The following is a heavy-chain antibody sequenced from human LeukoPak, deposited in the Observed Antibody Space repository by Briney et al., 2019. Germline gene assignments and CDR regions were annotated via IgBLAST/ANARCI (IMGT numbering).Heavy chain of an antibody. Sequence: GGSLGLFCAASGFTFSGHSMNWVRQAPGEGPEWVSSISSSSSYIYYADSVKGRFTISRDNAKNSLYLQMNSLRAEDTAVYYCARDYGDKDDYWGQGTLVTVSS. CDR3: ARDYGDKDDY. CDR1: GFTFSGHS. J-gene: IGHJ4*02. CDR2: ISSSSSYI. D-gene: IGHD2-21*02. V-gene: IGHV3-21*01.